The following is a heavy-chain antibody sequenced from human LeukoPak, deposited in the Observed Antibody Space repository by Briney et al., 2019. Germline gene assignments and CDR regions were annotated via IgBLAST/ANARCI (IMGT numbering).Heavy chain of an antibody. V-gene: IGHV1-2*04. CDR1: GYTFTGYY. CDR3: ACHYYGSGSYPN. D-gene: IGHD3-10*01. Sequence: GASVKVSCKASGYTFTGYYMHWVRQAPGQGLEWMGWINPNSGGTNYAQKFQGWVTMTRDTSISTAYMELSSLRSEDTAVYYCACHYYGSGSYPNWGKGTLVTVSS. CDR2: INPNSGGT. J-gene: IGHJ4*02.